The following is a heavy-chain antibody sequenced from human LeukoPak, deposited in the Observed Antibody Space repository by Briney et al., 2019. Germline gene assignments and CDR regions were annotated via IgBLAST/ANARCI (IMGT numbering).Heavy chain of an antibody. D-gene: IGHD2-2*01. J-gene: IGHJ2*01. Sequence: GSLRLSCAASGFTFSSYWMSWVRQPPGKGLEWIGEINHSGSTNYNPSLKSRVTISVDTSKNQFSLKLSSVTAADTAVYYCARGRGYCSSTSCYARYFDLWGRGTLVTVSS. CDR2: INHSGST. CDR3: ARGRGYCSSTSCYARYFDL. CDR1: GFTFSSYW. V-gene: IGHV4-34*01.